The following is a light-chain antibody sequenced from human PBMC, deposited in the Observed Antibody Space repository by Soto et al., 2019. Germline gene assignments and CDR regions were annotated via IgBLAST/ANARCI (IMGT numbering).Light chain of an antibody. J-gene: IGLJ2*01. V-gene: IGLV2-14*01. CDR1: SSDVAGYNY. CDR3: SSYTSSSTPI. CDR2: DVS. Sequence: QSALTQPASVSGSPGQSITISCTGTSSDVAGYNYVSWYQQHPGKAPNLMIYDVSHRPSGVSNRFSGSKSGNTASLTISGLQAEDEAYYYCSSYTSSSTPIFGGGTKVTVL.